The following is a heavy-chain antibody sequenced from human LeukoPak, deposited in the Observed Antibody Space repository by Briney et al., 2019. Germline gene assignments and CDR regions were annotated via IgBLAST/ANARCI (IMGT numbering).Heavy chain of an antibody. CDR2: INHSGST. J-gene: IGHJ6*03. CDR1: GGSFSGYY. Sequence: SETLSLTCAVYGGSFSGYYWSWIRQPPGKGLEWIGEINHSGSTNYNPSLKSRVTISVDTSKNQFSLKLSSVTAADTAVYYCARLRGPYYYYYYMDVWGKGTTVTVS. V-gene: IGHV4-34*01. D-gene: IGHD3/OR15-3a*01. CDR3: ARLRGPYYYYYYMDV.